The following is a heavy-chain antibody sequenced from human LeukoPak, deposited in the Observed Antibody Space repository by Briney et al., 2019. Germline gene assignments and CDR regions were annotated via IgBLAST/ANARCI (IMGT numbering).Heavy chain of an antibody. CDR2: IDHTGST. CDR1: GGSFTPNY. Sequence: SETLSLTCPVYGGSFTPNYYTWIRQPPGKGLEWIGEIDHTGSTNYNPSLKSRVTISVDTSLRVNSVTAADTAVYYCAKSHDPIRSGWHLLYWGQGTLVTISS. D-gene: IGHD6-19*01. CDR3: AKSHDPIRSGWHLLY. J-gene: IGHJ4*02. V-gene: IGHV4-34*01.